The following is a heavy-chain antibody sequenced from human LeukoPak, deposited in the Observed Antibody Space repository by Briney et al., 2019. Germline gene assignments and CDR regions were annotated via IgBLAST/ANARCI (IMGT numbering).Heavy chain of an antibody. D-gene: IGHD3-10*01. J-gene: IGHJ4*02. Sequence: GRSLRLSCIASGFTFSNYAMSWVRQAPDKAPEWVSAITGSDGSTYYADSVRGRFAISRDNSKNTLYLQMSSLRAEDTAVYYCAKKYRFGSGTYGYFDYWGQGTVVTVSS. CDR1: GFTFSNYA. V-gene: IGHV3-23*01. CDR3: AKKYRFGSGTYGYFDY. CDR2: ITGSDGST.